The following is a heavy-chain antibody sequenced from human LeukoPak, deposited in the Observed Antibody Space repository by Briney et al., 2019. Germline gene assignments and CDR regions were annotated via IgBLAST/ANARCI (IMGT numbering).Heavy chain of an antibody. Sequence: GGSLRLSCAASGFTFSNAWMSWVRQAPGKGLEWVGRIKSKTDGGTTDYAAPVKGRFTISRDDSKNTLYPQMNSLKTEDTAVYYCTTYYYDSSGYYSYYFDYWGQGTLVTVSS. J-gene: IGHJ4*02. CDR2: IKSKTDGGTT. CDR1: GFTFSNAW. CDR3: TTYYYDSSGYYSYYFDY. V-gene: IGHV3-15*01. D-gene: IGHD3-22*01.